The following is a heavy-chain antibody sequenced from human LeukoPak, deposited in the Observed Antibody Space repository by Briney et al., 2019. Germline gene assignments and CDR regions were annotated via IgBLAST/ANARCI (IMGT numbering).Heavy chain of an antibody. V-gene: IGHV1-69*13. D-gene: IGHD5-18*01. Sequence: GASVKVSCKASGGTFSSYAISWVRQAPGQGLEWMGGIIPIFGTANYAQKFQGRVTTTADESTSTAYMELSSLRSEDTAVYYCARSQRGYSYGYLGYWGQGTLVTVSS. CDR1: GGTFSSYA. CDR2: IIPIFGTA. CDR3: ARSQRGYSYGYLGY. J-gene: IGHJ4*02.